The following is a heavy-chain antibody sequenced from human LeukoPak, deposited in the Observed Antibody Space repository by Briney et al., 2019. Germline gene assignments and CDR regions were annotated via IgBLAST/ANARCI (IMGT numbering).Heavy chain of an antibody. J-gene: IGHJ4*02. CDR3: ARRRGYSGYDLDY. V-gene: IGHV3-33*01. D-gene: IGHD5-12*01. CDR2: IWYDGSNK. Sequence: PGGSLRLSCAASGFTFSSYGMHWVRQAPGKGLEWVAVIWYDGSNKYYADPVKGRFTISKDNSKNTLYLQMSSLRAEDTAVYYCARRRGYSGYDLDYWGQGTLVTVSS. CDR1: GFTFSSYG.